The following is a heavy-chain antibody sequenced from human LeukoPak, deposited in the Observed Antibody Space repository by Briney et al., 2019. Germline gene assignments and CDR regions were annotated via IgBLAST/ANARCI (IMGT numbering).Heavy chain of an antibody. J-gene: IGHJ4*02. CDR2: IKSKTDGGTT. V-gene: IGHV3-15*01. CDR3: TTRYNWNNGVTFDY. CDR1: GFTFSNAW. Sequence: NPGGSLRLSCAASGFTFSNAWMSWVRQAPGKGLEWVGRIKSKTDGGTTDYAAPVKGRFTISRDDSKNTLYLQMNSLKTEDTAVYYCTTRYNWNNGVTFDYWGQGTLVTVSP. D-gene: IGHD1/OR15-1a*01.